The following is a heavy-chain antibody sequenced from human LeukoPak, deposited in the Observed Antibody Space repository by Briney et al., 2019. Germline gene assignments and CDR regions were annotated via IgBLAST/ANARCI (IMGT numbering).Heavy chain of an antibody. J-gene: IGHJ4*02. V-gene: IGHV3-23*01. CDR3: AVSARVASYWYFDY. CDR1: GFTFSSHA. Sequence: GGSLRLSCAASGFTFSSHAMSWVRPAPGKGLEWVSAITGSGGDSNHADSVKGRFTISRDNSKNTLYLQMNSLRAEDTAVYYCAVSARVASYWYFDYWGQGTLVTVSS. CDR2: ITGSGGDS. D-gene: IGHD3-10*01.